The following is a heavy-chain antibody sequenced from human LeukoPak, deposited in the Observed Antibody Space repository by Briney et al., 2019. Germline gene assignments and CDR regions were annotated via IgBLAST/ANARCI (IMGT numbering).Heavy chain of an antibody. CDR3: ARGLGRIGNWFEP. Sequence: SETLSLTCTVSGGSISSYYWSWIRQPPGKGLEWIGYIYYSGSTNYNPSLKSRVTISVDTSKNQFSLKLSSVTAADTAVYYRARGLGRIGNWFEPWGQGTLVTVSS. D-gene: IGHD7-27*01. CDR1: GGSISSYY. CDR2: IYYSGST. J-gene: IGHJ5*02. V-gene: IGHV4-59*01.